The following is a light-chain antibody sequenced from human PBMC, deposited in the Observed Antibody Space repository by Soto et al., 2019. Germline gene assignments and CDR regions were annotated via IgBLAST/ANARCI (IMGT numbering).Light chain of an antibody. CDR2: DAS. J-gene: IGKJ1*01. CDR3: QQRSNWPPIT. V-gene: IGKV3-11*01. Sequence: EIVLTQSPATLSLSPGERATLSCRASQSVNSYLVWYQQKPGQAPRLXXYDASNRATGIPARFSGSGSGTDFTLTISSLEPEDFAVYYCQQRSNWPPITFGQGTKVDIK. CDR1: QSVNSY.